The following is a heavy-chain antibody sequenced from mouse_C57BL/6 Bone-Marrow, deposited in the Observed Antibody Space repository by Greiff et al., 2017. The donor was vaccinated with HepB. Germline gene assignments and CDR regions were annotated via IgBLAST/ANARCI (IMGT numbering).Heavy chain of an antibody. J-gene: IGHJ1*03. Sequence: EVKLVESGGGLVQPGGSLKLSCAASGFTFSDYYMYWVRQTPEKRLEWVAYISNGGGSTYYPDTAKGRFTISRDNAKNTLYLQMSRLKSEDTAMYYCARGDDGYFYWYFDVWGTGTTVTVSS. CDR2: ISNGGGST. D-gene: IGHD2-3*01. CDR1: GFTFSDYY. V-gene: IGHV5-12*01. CDR3: ARGDDGYFYWYFDV.